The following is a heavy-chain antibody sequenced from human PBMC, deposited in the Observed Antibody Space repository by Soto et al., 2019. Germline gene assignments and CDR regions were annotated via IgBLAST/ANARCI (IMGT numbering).Heavy chain of an antibody. CDR2: ISGSGGST. V-gene: IGHV3-23*01. CDR1: GFTFSSYA. D-gene: IGHD2-2*01. Sequence: PGGSLRLSCAASGFTFSSYAMSWVRQAPGKGLEWVSAISGSGGSTYYADSVKGRFTISRDNSKNTLYLQMNSLRAEDTAVYYCAKVFTVPATAESEFDYWGQGTLVTVPQ. CDR3: AKVFTVPATAESEFDY. J-gene: IGHJ4*02.